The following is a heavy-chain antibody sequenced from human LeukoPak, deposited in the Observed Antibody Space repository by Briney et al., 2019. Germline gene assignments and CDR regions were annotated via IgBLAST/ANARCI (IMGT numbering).Heavy chain of an antibody. V-gene: IGHV4-4*09. CDR1: GDSISSYY. CDR3: ARLTRLSTSPDRYYLDY. D-gene: IGHD6-6*01. J-gene: IGHJ4*02. CDR2: IYTSGGT. Sequence: SETLSLTCTVSGDSISSYYWGWIRQPPGKGLEWIGYIYTSGGTNYIPSLKGRVTISIDTSKDQFSLKLSSVTAADSAVYYCARLTRLSTSPDRYYLDYWGQGTLVTVSS.